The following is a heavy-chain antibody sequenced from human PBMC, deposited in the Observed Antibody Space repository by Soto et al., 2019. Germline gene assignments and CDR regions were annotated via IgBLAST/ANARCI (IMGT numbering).Heavy chain of an antibody. D-gene: IGHD2-2*03. V-gene: IGHV3-23*01. CDR2: ISGSGDST. CDR3: AREPRPGYCSTPSCYGMDG. J-gene: IGHJ6*02. CDR1: GFTFSSYGMTFSSYA. Sequence: GGSLRLSCAASGFTFSSYGMTFSSYAMSWVRQAPGKGLEWVSTISGSGDSTYYADSVKGRFTISRDNSKNLIYLQMNSLRAEDTAVYFGAREPRPGYCSTPSCYGMDGWGQGAMVTVSS.